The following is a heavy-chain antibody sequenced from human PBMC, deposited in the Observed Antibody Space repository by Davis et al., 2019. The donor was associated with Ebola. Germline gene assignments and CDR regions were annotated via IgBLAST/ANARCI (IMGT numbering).Heavy chain of an antibody. D-gene: IGHD3-16*01. CDR2: INPSGGST. V-gene: IGHV1-46*01. CDR1: GYTSTSYY. J-gene: IGHJ5*02. Sequence: ASVKVSCKASGYTSTSYYMHWVRQAPGQGLEWMGIINPSGGSTSYAQKFQGRVTMTRNTSISTAYMELSSLRSEDTAVYYCARGRLHLTDGPWGQGTLVTVSS. CDR3: ARGRLHLTDGP.